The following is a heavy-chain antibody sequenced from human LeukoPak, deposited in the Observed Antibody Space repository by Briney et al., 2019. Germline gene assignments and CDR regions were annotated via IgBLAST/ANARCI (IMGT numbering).Heavy chain of an antibody. V-gene: IGHV4-59*08. J-gene: IGHJ2*01. CDR2: IFYSGDT. CDR3: ARLLRSVTTSAIWYFDL. CDR1: GGSFSGYY. Sequence: SETLSLTCAVYGGSFSGYYWSWIRQPPGKGLEWIGYIFYSGDTSYNPSLKSRVTISLDMSKTQFSLKLSSVTAADTAVYYCARLLRSVTTSAIWYFDLWGRGTLVTVSS. D-gene: IGHD4-17*01.